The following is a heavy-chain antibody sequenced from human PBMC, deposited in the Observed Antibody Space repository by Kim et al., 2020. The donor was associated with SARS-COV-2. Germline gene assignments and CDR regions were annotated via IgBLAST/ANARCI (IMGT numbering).Heavy chain of an antibody. CDR3: ARGYYDFWSASEGWFDP. D-gene: IGHD3-3*01. V-gene: IGHV1-2*06. CDR1: GYTFTGYY. Sequence: ASVKVSCKASGYTFTGYYMHWVRQAPGQGLEWMGRINPNSGGTNYAQKFQGRVTMTRDTSISTAYMELSRLRSDDTAVYYCARGYYDFWSASEGWFDPWGQGTLVTVSS. CDR2: INPNSGGT. J-gene: IGHJ5*02.